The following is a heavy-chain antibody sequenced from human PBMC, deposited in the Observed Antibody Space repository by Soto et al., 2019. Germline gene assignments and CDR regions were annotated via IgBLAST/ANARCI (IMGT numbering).Heavy chain of an antibody. Sequence: QITLKESGPTLVKPTQTLTLTCTFSGFSLSSTRVAVGWIRQPPGKALEWLALIYWDDDKRYSPFLKGRLTITKDTSKNQVVLTMTNMDPVDTATYYCAHSVVAGLGYYFDYWGQGTLVTVSS. CDR3: AHSVVAGLGYYFDY. J-gene: IGHJ4*02. D-gene: IGHD6-19*01. CDR1: GFSLSSTRVA. V-gene: IGHV2-5*02. CDR2: IYWDDDK.